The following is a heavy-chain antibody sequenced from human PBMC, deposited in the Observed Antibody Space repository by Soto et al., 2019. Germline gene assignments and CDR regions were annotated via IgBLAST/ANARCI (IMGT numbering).Heavy chain of an antibody. V-gene: IGHV3-21*01. CDR3: ARDEYCDILTGYYWTAAN. J-gene: IGHJ4*02. CDR1: GVTVSSYS. CDR2: ISSSSSYI. Sequence: GGSLGLSCAASGVTVSSYSMNWVRKDPGKGLEWVSSISSSSSYIYYADSVKGRFTISRDNAKNSLYLQMNSLRAEDTAVYYCARDEYCDILTGYYWTAANWGQGTLVTVSS. D-gene: IGHD3-9*01.